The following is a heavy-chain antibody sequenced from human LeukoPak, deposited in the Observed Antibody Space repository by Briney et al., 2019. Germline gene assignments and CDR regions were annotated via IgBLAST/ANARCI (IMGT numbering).Heavy chain of an antibody. J-gene: IGHJ3*02. CDR2: IYPDDSDT. CDR3: ASRVVTADAFDI. CDR1: GYIFTTYW. Sequence: GESLKISCKASGYIFTTYWIGWVRQMPGKGLEWMGIIYPDDSDTRYSPSFQGQVTISADKSINTAYLQWSSLKASDTAMYYCASRVVTADAFDIWGQGTMVTVSS. D-gene: IGHD4-23*01. V-gene: IGHV5-51*01.